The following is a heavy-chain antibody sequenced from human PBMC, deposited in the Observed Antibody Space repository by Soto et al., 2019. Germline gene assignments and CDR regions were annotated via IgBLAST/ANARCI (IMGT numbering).Heavy chain of an antibody. J-gene: IGHJ3*02. V-gene: IGHV3-48*02. CDR2: ISSSSSTI. CDR3: ARGTPSYYDSRGYLRWAFDI. CDR1: GFPFSSYS. D-gene: IGHD3-22*01. Sequence: PGGSLRLSFAASGFPFSSYSLNWVGQAPGKGLDWVSYISSSSSTIYYADSVKGRFTISRDNAKNSLYLQMNSLRDEDTAVYYCARGTPSYYDSRGYLRWAFDICGQGPMVTV.